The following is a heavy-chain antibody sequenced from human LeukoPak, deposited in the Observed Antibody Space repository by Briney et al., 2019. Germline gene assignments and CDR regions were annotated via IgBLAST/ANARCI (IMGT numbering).Heavy chain of an antibody. Sequence: ASVKVSCKASGGTFSSYAISWVRQAPGQGLEWMGGIIPIFGTANYAQKFQGRVTITADESTSTAYMELSSLRSDDTAVYYCARAVYYIPVRGVDNWFDPWGQGTLVTVSS. V-gene: IGHV1-69*13. D-gene: IGHD3-10*01. CDR1: GGTFSSYA. J-gene: IGHJ5*02. CDR3: ARAVYYIPVRGVDNWFDP. CDR2: IIPIFGTA.